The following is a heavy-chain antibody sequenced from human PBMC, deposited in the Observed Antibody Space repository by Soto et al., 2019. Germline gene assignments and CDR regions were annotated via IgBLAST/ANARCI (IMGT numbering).Heavy chain of an antibody. CDR2: IKTNTEGGTT. J-gene: IGHJ6*02. CDR3: TTGSVEGV. Sequence: EVQLVESGGGFIYPGGSLRLSRAASGLTISNAWMNWVRQAPGKGLEWVCRIKTNTEGGTTDYAAAVKGRFTVSRDDSKNTLYLQMNSLKTEDTAVYYCTTGSVEGVWGQGTTVTVSS. CDR1: GLTISNAW. V-gene: IGHV3-15*07. D-gene: IGHD2-15*01.